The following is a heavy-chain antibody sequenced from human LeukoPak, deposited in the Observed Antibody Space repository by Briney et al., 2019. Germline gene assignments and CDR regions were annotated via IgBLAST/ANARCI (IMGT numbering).Heavy chain of an antibody. Sequence: ASVKVSCXASGYTFTSYGISWVRQAPGQGLEWMGWISAYNGNTNYAQKLQGRVTMTTDTSTSTAYMELRSLRSDDTAVYYCARIRDTVFRSGYYHKRYYFDYWGQGTLVTVSS. CDR3: ARIRDTVFRSGYYHKRYYFDY. D-gene: IGHD3-3*01. J-gene: IGHJ4*02. CDR1: GYTFTSYG. CDR2: ISAYNGNT. V-gene: IGHV1-18*01.